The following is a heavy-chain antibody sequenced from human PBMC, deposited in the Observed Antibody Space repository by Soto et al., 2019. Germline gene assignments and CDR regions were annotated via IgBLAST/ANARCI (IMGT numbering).Heavy chain of an antibody. CDR1: GGTFSSYA. Sequence: RASVKVSCKASGGTFSSYAISWVRQAPGQGLEWMGGIIPIFGTANYAQKFQGRVTITADESTSTAYMELSSLRSEDTAVYYCATPRSGYSYGGGGPHYYYYGMDVWGQGTTVTVSS. V-gene: IGHV1-69*13. CDR3: ATPRSGYSYGGGGPHYYYYGMDV. CDR2: IIPIFGTA. D-gene: IGHD5-18*01. J-gene: IGHJ6*02.